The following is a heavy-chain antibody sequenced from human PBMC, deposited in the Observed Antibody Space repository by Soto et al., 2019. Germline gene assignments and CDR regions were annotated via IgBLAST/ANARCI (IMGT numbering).Heavy chain of an antibody. D-gene: IGHD3-22*01. CDR2: IGGGGATT. CDR1: GFTFSSYA. CDR3: AKSHSLYEVNGGYYRFSDY. Sequence: LRLSFAASGFTFSSYAMSWVRQAPGKGLEWVSAIGGGGATTYYADSVKGRFTISRDNSRNTLYLQMNSLRAEDTAVYHCAKSHSLYEVNGGYYRFSDYWGQGTLVTVSS. V-gene: IGHV3-23*01. J-gene: IGHJ4*02.